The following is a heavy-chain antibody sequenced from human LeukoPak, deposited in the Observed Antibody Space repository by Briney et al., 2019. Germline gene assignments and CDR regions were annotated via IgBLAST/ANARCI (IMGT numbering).Heavy chain of an antibody. CDR3: AKSEYDSSGYYNDY. V-gene: IGHV3-23*01. J-gene: IGHJ4*02. CDR1: GFTFSSYA. Sequence: GGSLRLSCAASGFTFSSYAMSWVRQAPGKGLEWVSAISGSDGSTYYADSVKGRFTISRDNSKNTLYLQMNSLRAEDTAVYYCAKSEYDSSGYYNDYWGQGTLVTVSS. CDR2: ISGSDGST. D-gene: IGHD3-22*01.